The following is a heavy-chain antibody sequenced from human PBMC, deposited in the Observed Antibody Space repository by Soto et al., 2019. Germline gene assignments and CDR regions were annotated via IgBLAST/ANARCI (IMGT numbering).Heavy chain of an antibody. J-gene: IGHJ4*02. CDR2: IKNDGSEQ. Sequence: EVQLVESGGGLVQPGGSLRLSCEASGFTFNVYYMTWVRQAPGKGLEWVASIKNDGSEQDYVDSVKGRFTISRDNATNSLYLQMNSLRAGDTALYYCSRENWFQDYWGQGTLVIVSS. CDR3: SRENWFQDY. D-gene: IGHD3-10*01. V-gene: IGHV3-7*03. CDR1: GFTFNVYY.